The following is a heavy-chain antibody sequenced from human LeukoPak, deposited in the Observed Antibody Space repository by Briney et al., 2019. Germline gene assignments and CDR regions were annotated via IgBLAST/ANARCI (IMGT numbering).Heavy chain of an antibody. Sequence: KPSETLSLTCSVSGGSISSYYWTWIRQAPGKGREGIGYVYYSVSTNYNTSLKRRVSISQDTSKTQVSLKLSSVTAADTAVYYCARQESGPYLYMDVWGKGTTVTVSS. CDR1: GGSISSYY. CDR3: ARQESGPYLYMDV. J-gene: IGHJ6*03. V-gene: IGHV4-59*08. CDR2: VYYSVST. D-gene: IGHD3-3*01.